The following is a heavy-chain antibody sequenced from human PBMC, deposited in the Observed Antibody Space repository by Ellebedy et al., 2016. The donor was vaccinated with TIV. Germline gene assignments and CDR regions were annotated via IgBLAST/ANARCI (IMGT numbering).Heavy chain of an antibody. J-gene: IGHJ4*02. CDR2: IWYDGGNK. D-gene: IGHD1-26*01. CDR1: GFTFSNYG. Sequence: GESLKISCAASGFTFSNYGMHWVRQAPGKGLEWVAVIWYDGGNKYYADTVKCRFTISRDNSKTTLYLQMNSLRAEDTAVYHCARDRDGGSYCFDCWGQGTLVTVSS. CDR3: ARDRDGGSYCFDC. V-gene: IGHV3-33*01.